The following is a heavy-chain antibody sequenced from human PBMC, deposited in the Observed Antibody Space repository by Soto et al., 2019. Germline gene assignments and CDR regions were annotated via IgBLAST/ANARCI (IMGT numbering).Heavy chain of an antibody. J-gene: IGHJ4*02. CDR2: IYPGDSDT. CDR3: TRRGKDCSGGSCYSTIVY. D-gene: IGHD2-15*01. Sequence: GESLKISCQGSGYTFTDYWIGWVRQMPGKGLEWMGIIYPGDSDTRYSPSFQGQVTISADKSIRTAYLQWSSLKASDTAMYYCTRRGKDCSGGSCYSTIVYWGQGTLVTVSS. CDR1: GYTFTDYW. V-gene: IGHV5-51*01.